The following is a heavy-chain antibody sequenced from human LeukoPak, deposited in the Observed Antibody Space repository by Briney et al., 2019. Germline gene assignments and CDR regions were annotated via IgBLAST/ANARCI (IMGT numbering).Heavy chain of an antibody. D-gene: IGHD5-24*01. CDR3: ARTGKRRDGYNYYY. V-gene: IGHV1-45*02. CDR2: ITPFNGNT. Sequence: SVTVSCKASGYTFTYRYLHWVRQAPGQALEWMGWITPFNGNTNYAQKFQDRVTITRDRSMSTAYMELSSLRSEDTAMYYCARTGKRRDGYNYYYWGQGTLVTVSS. CDR1: GYTFTYRY. J-gene: IGHJ4*02.